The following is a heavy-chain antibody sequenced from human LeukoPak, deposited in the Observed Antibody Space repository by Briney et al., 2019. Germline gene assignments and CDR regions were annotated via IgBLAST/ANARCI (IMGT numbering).Heavy chain of an antibody. CDR3: AKTGGAISYS. Sequence: GGSLRLSCAASGFTFSSYEMNWVRQAPGEGLEWVSSISSGSTYIYYADSVRGRFTISRDNAKHSLHLQMNSLRAEDTAVYYCAKTGGAISYSWGQGTLVTVSS. CDR2: ISSGSTYI. D-gene: IGHD4/OR15-4a*01. J-gene: IGHJ4*02. CDR1: GFTFSSYE. V-gene: IGHV3-21*04.